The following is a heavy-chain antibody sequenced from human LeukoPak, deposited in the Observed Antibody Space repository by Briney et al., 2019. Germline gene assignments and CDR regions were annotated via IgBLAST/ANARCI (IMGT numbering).Heavy chain of an antibody. CDR1: GYTFTSYG. J-gene: IGHJ4*02. D-gene: IGHD5-24*01. CDR3: AREIGPIQLHLWGSAFDY. V-gene: IGHV1-18*01. CDR2: ISAYNGNT. Sequence: ASVKVSCKASGYTFTSYGIGWVRQAPGQGLEWMGWISAYNGNTNYAQKFQGRVTMTRDTSTSTVYMELSSLRSEDTAVYYCAREIGPIQLHLWGSAFDYWGQGTLVTVSS.